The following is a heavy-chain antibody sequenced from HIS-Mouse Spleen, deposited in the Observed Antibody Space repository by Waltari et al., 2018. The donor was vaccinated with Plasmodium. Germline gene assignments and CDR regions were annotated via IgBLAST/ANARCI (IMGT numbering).Heavy chain of an antibody. Sequence: EVQLVESGGGLVQPGRSLRLSCAASAFTFDDYAMHLVRQAPGKGLEWVSGISWNSGSIGYADSVKGRFTISRDNAKNSLYLQMNSLRAEDTALYYCAKDIRQWLAGDYWGQGTLVTVSS. V-gene: IGHV3-9*01. D-gene: IGHD6-19*01. CDR2: ISWNSGSI. J-gene: IGHJ4*02. CDR3: AKDIRQWLAGDY. CDR1: AFTFDDYA.